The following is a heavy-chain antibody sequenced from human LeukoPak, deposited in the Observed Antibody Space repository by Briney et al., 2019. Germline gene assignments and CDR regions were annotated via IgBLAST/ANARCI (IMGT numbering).Heavy chain of an antibody. D-gene: IGHD2-2*02. CDR3: ARETYCSSITCYNVVDAFDI. J-gene: IGHJ3*02. CDR2: INHSGST. Sequence: SETLSLTCTVSGGSISGYYWSWIRQPPGKGLEWIGEINHSGSTNYNPSLKSRVTISVDTSKNQFSLKLSSVTAADTAVYYCARETYCSSITCYNVVDAFDIWGQGTMVTVSS. V-gene: IGHV4-34*01. CDR1: GGSISGYY.